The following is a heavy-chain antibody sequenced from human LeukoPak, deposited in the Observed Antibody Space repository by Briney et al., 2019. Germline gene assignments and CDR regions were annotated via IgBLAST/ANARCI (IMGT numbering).Heavy chain of an antibody. V-gene: IGHV4-39*07. Sequence: PSETLSLTCTVSGGSISSSSYYWSWIRQPPGKGLEWIGEINHSGSTNYNPSLKSRVTISVDTSKNQFSLKLSSVTAADTAVYYCARAGHYDFWSGYPQTMLFDYWGQGTLVTVSS. D-gene: IGHD3-3*01. CDR1: GGSISSSSYY. J-gene: IGHJ4*02. CDR2: INHSGST. CDR3: ARAGHYDFWSGYPQTMLFDY.